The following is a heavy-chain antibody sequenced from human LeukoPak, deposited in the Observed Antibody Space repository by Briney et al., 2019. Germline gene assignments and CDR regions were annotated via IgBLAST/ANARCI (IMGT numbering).Heavy chain of an antibody. Sequence: PGGSLRLSCAASGFTFSSYGMHWVRQAPGKGLEWVAVIWYDGSNKYYADSVRGRFTISRDNSKNTLYVQMNSLRAEDTAMYYCARDHSGGLQYYFDYWGQGTLVTVSS. J-gene: IGHJ4*02. CDR1: GFTFSSYG. D-gene: IGHD2-15*01. CDR3: ARDHSGGLQYYFDY. V-gene: IGHV3-33*01. CDR2: IWYDGSNK.